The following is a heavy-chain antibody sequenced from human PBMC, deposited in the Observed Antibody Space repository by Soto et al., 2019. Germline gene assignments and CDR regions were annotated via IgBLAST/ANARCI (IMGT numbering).Heavy chain of an antibody. CDR1: CGSISNKY. D-gene: IGHD4-4*01. V-gene: IGHV4-59*01. J-gene: IGHJ4*02. CDR2: IYYTGST. CDR3: ARATVQRHFDS. Sequence: PSETLSLTCTGSCGSISNKYWTWIRQPPGKGLEWIGSIYYTGSTTYHPSLTSRVAISLDTSMQQFSLRLNSVTAADTAVYYCARATVQRHFDSWGQGTLVTVSS.